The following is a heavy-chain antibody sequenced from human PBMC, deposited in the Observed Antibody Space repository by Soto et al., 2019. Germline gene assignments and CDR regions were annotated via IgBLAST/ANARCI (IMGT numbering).Heavy chain of an antibody. CDR2: INGDGSDT. CDR1: GFIFSSYS. V-gene: IGHV3-74*01. D-gene: IGHD3-3*01. Sequence: EVQLVESGGALVQPGGSLKLSCVASGFIFSSYSMHWVRQAPGKGLVWVSHINGDGSDTTYADSVKGRFTISRDNSKNTFYLEMNRLRADDSAVYFCASLAFGVRLAFDIWGQGTKVVVSS. CDR3: ASLAFGVRLAFDI. J-gene: IGHJ3*02.